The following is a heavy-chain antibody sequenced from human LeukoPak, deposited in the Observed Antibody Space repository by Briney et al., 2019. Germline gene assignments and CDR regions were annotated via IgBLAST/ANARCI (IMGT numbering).Heavy chain of an antibody. CDR3: VYYYGSGSVEY. Sequence: PSETLSLTCTVSGGSITSNNYYWGWIRQPPGKGLEWVGSFYYSGSTNCNPSLKSRLTISVDTSKNQFSLKLSSVTAADTAVYYCVYYYGSGSVEYWGQGTLVTVSS. CDR1: GGSITSNNYY. D-gene: IGHD3-10*01. J-gene: IGHJ4*02. CDR2: FYYSGST. V-gene: IGHV4-39*01.